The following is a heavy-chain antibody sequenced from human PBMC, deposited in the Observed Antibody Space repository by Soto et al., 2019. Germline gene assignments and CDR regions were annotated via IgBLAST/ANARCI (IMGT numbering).Heavy chain of an antibody. D-gene: IGHD5-18*01. CDR2: IIPILGIA. CDR3: ATLRVGYTYRPGGNYGLDV. J-gene: IGHJ6*02. Sequence: QVQLVQSGAEVKKPGSSVTVSCKASGGTFSSYTISWVRQAPGQGLEWMGGIIPILGIANYAQKFQGGVTITADKSTSTAYMELSSLRSEDTAVYYCATLRVGYTYRPGGNYGLDVGGQGTTVTVSS. CDR1: GGTFSSYT. V-gene: IGHV1-69*02.